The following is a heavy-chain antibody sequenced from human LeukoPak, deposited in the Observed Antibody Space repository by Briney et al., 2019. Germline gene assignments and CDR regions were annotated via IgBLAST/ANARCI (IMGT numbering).Heavy chain of an antibody. V-gene: IGHV3-30*18. J-gene: IGHJ4*02. CDR1: GFTLTTYG. CDR3: AKDKGREGDY. CDR2: ISYDGSNE. Sequence: PGGSLRLSCTASGFTLTTYGMHWVRQAPGEGLEWVAVISYDGSNEYYGDSVKGRFTISRDNSKNTLFLQMNSLRAEDTAVYYCAKDKGREGDYWGQGNLVTVSS.